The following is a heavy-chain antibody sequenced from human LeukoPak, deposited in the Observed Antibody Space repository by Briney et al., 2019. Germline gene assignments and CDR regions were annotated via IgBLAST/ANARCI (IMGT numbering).Heavy chain of an antibody. Sequence: ASVKVSCKASGDTFSSFAVSWVRQAPGQGLEWMGRIIPLFGTADYAQRYQGRVTISADNSLNTAYLELSSLTSEDTAVYYCASPYDYGDHYLDALHIWGQGTIVTVPS. CDR3: ASPYDYGDHYLDALHI. V-gene: IGHV1-69*06. D-gene: IGHD4-17*01. CDR1: GDTFSSFA. CDR2: IIPLFGTA. J-gene: IGHJ3*02.